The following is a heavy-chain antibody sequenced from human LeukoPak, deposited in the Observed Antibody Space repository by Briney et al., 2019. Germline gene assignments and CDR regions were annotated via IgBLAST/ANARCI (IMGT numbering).Heavy chain of an antibody. D-gene: IGHD1-26*01. J-gene: IGHJ4*02. CDR3: ASAGGYMGATGY. CDR2: ISYDGSNK. Sequence: GGSLRLSCAACGFTFSSYAMHWVREAPGKGLEGVAVISYDGSNKYYADSVKRRFTISRDNSKNTLYLQMNSLRAEDTAVYHCASAGGYMGATGYWGQGTLVTVSS. V-gene: IGHV3-30*01. CDR1: GFTFSSYA.